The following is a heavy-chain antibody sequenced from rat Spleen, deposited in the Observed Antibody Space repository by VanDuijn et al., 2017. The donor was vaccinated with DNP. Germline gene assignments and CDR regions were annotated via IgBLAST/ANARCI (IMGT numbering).Heavy chain of an antibody. V-gene: IGHV5S13*01. CDR2: ISYDGGHT. CDR1: GFTFSNYG. CDR3: ARGSTSIYWYFDY. J-gene: IGHJ2*01. D-gene: IGHD1-2*01. Sequence: EVQLVESGGGLVQPGRSLKLSCAASGFTFSNYGMAWVRQAPTKGLEWVAYISYDGGHTDYGDSVKGRFTISRDNAKSTLYLQMNSLKSEDTATYYCARGSTSIYWYFDYWGQGVMVTVSS.